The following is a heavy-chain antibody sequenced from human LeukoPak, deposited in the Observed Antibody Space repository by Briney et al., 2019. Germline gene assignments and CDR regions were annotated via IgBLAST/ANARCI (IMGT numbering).Heavy chain of an antibody. CDR3: TRDLMDYDVSTGLHHYYMDV. D-gene: IGHD3-9*01. Sequence: GGSLRLSCVASGFTFSSYWMHWVRQDPRRGLVWVSRINGDGRNINYADSVRGRFTISGDNAKNTLYLQMNTLRVEDTAVYYCTRDLMDYDVSTGLHHYYMDVWGQGTTVTVSS. J-gene: IGHJ6*02. CDR2: INGDGRNI. V-gene: IGHV3-74*01. CDR1: GFTFSSYW.